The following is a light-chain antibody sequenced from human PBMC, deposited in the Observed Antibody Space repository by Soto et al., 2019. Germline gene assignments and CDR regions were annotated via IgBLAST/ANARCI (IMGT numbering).Light chain of an antibody. Sequence: EIVLTQSPGTLSLSPGERATLSCRASQTVRSNYLAWYQQKPGQAPRLLIYGASSRATGIPDRFSGSGSGTDFTLTISRLEPEDFAVYYCQQYDSSPPYTFGQGTKLEIK. V-gene: IGKV3-20*01. J-gene: IGKJ2*01. CDR3: QQYDSSPPYT. CDR1: QTVRSNY. CDR2: GAS.